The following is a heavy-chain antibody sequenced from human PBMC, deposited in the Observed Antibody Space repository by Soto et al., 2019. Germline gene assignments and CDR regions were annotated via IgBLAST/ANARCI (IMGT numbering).Heavy chain of an antibody. CDR3: ARGGRSDFWSGYFCDF. J-gene: IGHJ4*02. Sequence: ASVKVSCKASGYTFTSYYMHWVRQAPGQGLEWMGIVNPSGGNTNYAQKFQGRVTMTRDTSTSTVFMELSSLRSEATAVYYCARGGRSDFWSGYFCDFWGQGTPVTVSS. CDR2: VNPSGGNT. CDR1: GYTFTSYY. D-gene: IGHD3-3*01. V-gene: IGHV1-46*03.